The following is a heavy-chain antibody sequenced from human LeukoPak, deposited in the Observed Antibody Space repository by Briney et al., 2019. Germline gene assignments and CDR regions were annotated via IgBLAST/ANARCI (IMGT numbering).Heavy chain of an antibody. V-gene: IGHV1-8*03. CDR2: MNPNSGNT. J-gene: IGHJ4*02. CDR3: ARYSGSYYYFDY. D-gene: IGHD1-26*01. CDR1: GYTFTSYD. Sequence: ASLKVSCKASGYTFTSYDINWVRQATGQGLEWMGWMNPNSGNTGYAQKFQDRVTITRNTSISTAYMELSSLRSEDTAVYYCARYSGSYYYFDYWGQGTLVTVSS.